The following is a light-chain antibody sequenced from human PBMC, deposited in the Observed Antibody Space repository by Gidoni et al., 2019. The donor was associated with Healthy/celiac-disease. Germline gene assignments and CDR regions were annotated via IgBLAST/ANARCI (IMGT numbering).Light chain of an antibody. CDR2: DVS. V-gene: IGLV2-8*01. J-gene: IGLJ1*01. Sequence: QSALTQPPSASGSPGQPVTISCTGTSSDVGGYNYVSWYQQHPGKAPKLMIYDVSKRPSGVPDRFSGSKSGNTASLTVSGLQAEDEADYYCSSYAGSNNPGVFGTGTKVTVL. CDR1: SSDVGGYNY. CDR3: SSYAGSNNPGV.